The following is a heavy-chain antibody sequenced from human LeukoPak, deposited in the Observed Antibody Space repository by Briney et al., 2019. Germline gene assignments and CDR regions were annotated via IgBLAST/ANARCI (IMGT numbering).Heavy chain of an antibody. V-gene: IGHV3-30*18. Sequence: TGRSLRLSCAASGFIVSNNDMHWVRQAPGKGLEWVTVISNDGSYKYYADSVKGRFTISRDNSKNTLYLEMNSLRSEDTAVYYCAKADAREFDYWGQGTLVTVSS. D-gene: IGHD3-10*01. CDR2: ISNDGSYK. CDR1: GFIVSNND. J-gene: IGHJ4*02. CDR3: AKADAREFDY.